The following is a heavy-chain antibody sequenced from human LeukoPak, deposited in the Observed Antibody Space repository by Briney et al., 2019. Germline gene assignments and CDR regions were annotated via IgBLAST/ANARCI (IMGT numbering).Heavy chain of an antibody. V-gene: IGHV1-8*01. J-gene: IGHJ4*02. CDR1: GYTFTSYN. D-gene: IGHD6-25*01. CDR3: ARVSWWRASTGLDLGY. Sequence: GASVKVSCKASGYTFTSYNIHWVRQATGQGLEWMGWMNPHSDNTGYAQQFQGRVTMTRNTSISTAYMELSSLRSEDTAVYYCARVSWWRASTGLDLGYWGQGTLVTVSS. CDR2: MNPHSDNT.